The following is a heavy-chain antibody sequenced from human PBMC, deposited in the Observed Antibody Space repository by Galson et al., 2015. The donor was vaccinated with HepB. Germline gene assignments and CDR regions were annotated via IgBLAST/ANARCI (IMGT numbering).Heavy chain of an antibody. D-gene: IGHD6-19*01. CDR2: INPNSGGT. Sequence: SVKVSCKASGYTLTDYYIHWVRQAPGQGLEWMGWINPNSGGTNFAQNFQGRVTMTRDTSIKTAYMELSSLRSDDTAVYYCARGVAVAGSGGPWFDPWGQGTLVTVSS. V-gene: IGHV1-2*02. CDR3: ARGVAVAGSGGPWFDP. CDR1: GYTLTDYY. J-gene: IGHJ5*02.